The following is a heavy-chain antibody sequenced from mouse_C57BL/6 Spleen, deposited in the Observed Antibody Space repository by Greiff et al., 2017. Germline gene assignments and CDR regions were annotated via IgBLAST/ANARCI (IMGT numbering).Heavy chain of an antibody. CDR2: IDPENGDT. J-gene: IGHJ4*01. Sequence: EVQLKQSGAELVRPGASVKLSCTASGFNIKDDYMHWVKQRPEQGLEWIGWIDPENGDTEYASKFQGKATITADTSSNTAYLQLSSLTYEDTAVYYCTTRGALYYDYDKEFCYAMDYWGQGTSVTVSS. V-gene: IGHV14-4*01. CDR3: TTRGALYYDYDKEFCYAMDY. D-gene: IGHD2-4*01. CDR1: GFNIKDDY.